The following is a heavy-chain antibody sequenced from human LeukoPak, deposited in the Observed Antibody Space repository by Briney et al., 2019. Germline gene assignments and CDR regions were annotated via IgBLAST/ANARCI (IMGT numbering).Heavy chain of an antibody. CDR2: INVEGTTT. J-gene: IGHJ4*02. Sequence: AGGSLRLSCAGSGFTFTRFWMHWVRQAPGKGLVWVSRINVEGTTTTYADSVEGRFTISRDENTLYLQMNHLRVDDTAVYYCTRGGEEPFAYWGQGTLVTVSS. CDR3: TRGGEEPFAY. D-gene: IGHD3-10*01. CDR1: GFTFTRFW. V-gene: IGHV3-74*01.